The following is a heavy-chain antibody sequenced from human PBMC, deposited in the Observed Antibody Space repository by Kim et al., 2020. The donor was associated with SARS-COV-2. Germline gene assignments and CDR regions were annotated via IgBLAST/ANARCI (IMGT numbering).Heavy chain of an antibody. J-gene: IGHJ2*01. D-gene: IGHD2-21*01. V-gene: IGHV3-33*01. CDR3: ARGGYCGGACSSNWYFDV. CDR1: GFTFSGYV. Sequence: GGSLRLSCAASGFTFSGYVMHWVRQSPGKGLEWVAVIWYDESNKYYADSVKGRFTISRDISKNTLYLQMNSLRAEDTAVYYCARGGYCGGACSSNWYFDVWGRGTLVTVSS. CDR2: IWYDESNK.